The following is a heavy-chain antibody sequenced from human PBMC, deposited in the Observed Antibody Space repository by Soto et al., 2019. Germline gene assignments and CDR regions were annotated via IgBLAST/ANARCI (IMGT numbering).Heavy chain of an antibody. D-gene: IGHD2-15*01. J-gene: IGHJ5*02. CDR3: ARASYCSGGTCTNWFHP. V-gene: IGHV1-18*01. CDR1: GYTFNDYG. Sequence: QLVQSGVEVKKPGASVKVSCKASGYTFNDYGITWVRQAPGQGLEWVGWSSTSIGHTHYAQSFQGRVTMTTDSSTTTAYMELRSLRSDDTAVYYCARASYCSGGTCTNWFHPWGQGTLVTVSS. CDR2: SSTSIGHT.